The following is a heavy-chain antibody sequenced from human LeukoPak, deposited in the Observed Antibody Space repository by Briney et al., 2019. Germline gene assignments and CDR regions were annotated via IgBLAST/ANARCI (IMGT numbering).Heavy chain of an antibody. CDR2: IGSGSSTI. CDR3: ASLYSAYDGSDY. D-gene: IGHD5-12*01. J-gene: IGHJ4*02. CDR1: GFTFSTYF. V-gene: IGHV3-48*04. Sequence: GGSLRLSCAASGFTFSTYFMNWVRQAPGKGLEWVSYIGSGSSTIYYADSVKGRFTISRDNAKNSLYLQMNSLRAEDTAVYYCASLYSAYDGSDYWGQGTLVTVSS.